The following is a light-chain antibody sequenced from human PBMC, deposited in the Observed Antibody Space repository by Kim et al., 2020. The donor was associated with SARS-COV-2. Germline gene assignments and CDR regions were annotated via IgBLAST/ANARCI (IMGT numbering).Light chain of an antibody. J-gene: IGLJ3*02. Sequence: SSELTQDPAVSVALGQTVRITCQGDSLRSYYASWYQQKPGQAPVLVIYGKNNRPSGIPDRFSGSSSGNTASLTITGVQAEDEADYYCNSRDSSGNLWVFG. CDR2: GKN. CDR1: SLRSYY. V-gene: IGLV3-19*01. CDR3: NSRDSSGNLWV.